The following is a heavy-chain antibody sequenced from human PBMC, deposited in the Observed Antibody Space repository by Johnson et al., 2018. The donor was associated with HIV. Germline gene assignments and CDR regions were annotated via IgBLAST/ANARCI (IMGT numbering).Heavy chain of an antibody. Sequence: QVQLVESGGGLVKPGGSLRLSCAASGFTFSDYYLSWIRQAPGKGLAWVSYISSSGTTMYYADFVMGRFTISRDNAKSSLYLQMNILRAEDTTVYYCAREATVVMLGYAFDIWGQGTMVTVSS. CDR3: AREATVVMLGYAFDI. D-gene: IGHD4-23*01. CDR2: ISSSGTTM. J-gene: IGHJ3*02. V-gene: IGHV3-11*04. CDR1: GFTFSDYY.